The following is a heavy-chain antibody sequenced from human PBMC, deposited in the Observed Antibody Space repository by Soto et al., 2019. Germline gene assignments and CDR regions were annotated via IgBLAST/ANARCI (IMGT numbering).Heavy chain of an antibody. V-gene: IGHV5-51*01. D-gene: IGHD3-22*01. Sequence: PGESLKISCKGSGYSFAGYWIGWVRQMPGKGLEWMGIIYPGDSDTRYSPSFRGHVTISVTKSITTVFLQWSSLRASDTAMYYCARQIYDSDTGPNFQYYFDSWGQGTPVTVSS. CDR1: GYSFAGYW. CDR2: IYPGDSDT. CDR3: ARQIYDSDTGPNFQYYFDS. J-gene: IGHJ4*02.